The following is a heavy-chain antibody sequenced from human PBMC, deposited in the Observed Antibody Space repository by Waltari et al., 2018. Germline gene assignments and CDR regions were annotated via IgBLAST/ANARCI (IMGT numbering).Heavy chain of an antibody. Sequence: QVQLVQSGAEVKKPGSSVKVSCKASGGTFSSYAISWVRQAPGQGLEWMGRIIPIFGTANYAQKFQGRVTITADKSTSTAYMELSSLRSEDTAVYYCARARLGRNYALNWFDPWGQGTLVTVSS. D-gene: IGHD1-7*01. CDR3: ARARLGRNYALNWFDP. CDR1: GGTFSSYA. J-gene: IGHJ5*02. CDR2: IIPIFGTA. V-gene: IGHV1-69*08.